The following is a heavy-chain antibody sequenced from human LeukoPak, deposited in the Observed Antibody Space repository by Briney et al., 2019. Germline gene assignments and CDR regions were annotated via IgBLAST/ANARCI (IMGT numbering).Heavy chain of an antibody. J-gene: IGHJ5*02. CDR1: GGSFSGYY. CDR3: ARGTHYYGSGSPNWFDP. V-gene: IGHV4-34*01. D-gene: IGHD3-10*01. Sequence: SETLSLTCAVYGGSFSGYYWSWIRQPPGKGLEWIGSIYYSGSTYYNPSLKSRVTISVDTSKNQFSLKLSSVTAADTAVYYCARGTHYYGSGSPNWFDPWGQGTLVTVSS. CDR2: IYYSGST.